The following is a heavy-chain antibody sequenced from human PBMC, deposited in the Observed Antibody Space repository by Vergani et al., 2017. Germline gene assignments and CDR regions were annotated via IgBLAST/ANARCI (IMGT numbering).Heavy chain of an antibody. CDR3: AKGYKFVFYLWEPYGMDV. D-gene: IGHD1-14*01. CDR2: ISGSGGST. J-gene: IGHJ6*02. CDR1: GFTFSSYA. Sequence: EVQLLESGGGLVQPGGSLRLSCAASGFTFSSYAMSWVRQAPGKGLEWVSAISGSGGSTYYADSVKGRFTISRDNSKNTLYLQMNSLRAEDTAVYYCAKGYKFVFYLWEPYGMDVWGQGTTVTVSS. V-gene: IGHV3-23*01.